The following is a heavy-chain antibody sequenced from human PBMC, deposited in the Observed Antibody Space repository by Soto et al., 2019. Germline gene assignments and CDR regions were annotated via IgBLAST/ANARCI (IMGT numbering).Heavy chain of an antibody. J-gene: IGHJ4*02. CDR3: ARGRYYDFWSGYPSLYYFDY. Sequence: LSLSCAASGFTFSSYSMNWVRQAPGKGLEWVSSISSSSSYIYYADSVKGRFTISRDNAKNSLYLQMNSLRAEDTAVYYCARGRYYDFWSGYPSLYYFDYWGQGTLVTVSS. D-gene: IGHD3-3*01. V-gene: IGHV3-21*01. CDR1: GFTFSSYS. CDR2: ISSSSSYI.